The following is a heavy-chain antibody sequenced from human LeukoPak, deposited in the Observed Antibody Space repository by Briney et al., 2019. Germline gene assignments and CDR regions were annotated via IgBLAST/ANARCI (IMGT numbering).Heavy chain of an antibody. CDR1: GYSFTSYW. J-gene: IGHJ5*02. Sequence: PGESLKISCKGSGYSFTSYWIGWVRQMHGKGLEWMGIIYPGDSDARYSPSFQGQVTISADKSISTAYLQWSSLKASDTAMYYCARQYSSSSGPQDPWGQGTLVTVSS. V-gene: IGHV5-51*01. CDR2: IYPGDSDA. CDR3: ARQYSSSSGPQDP. D-gene: IGHD6-6*01.